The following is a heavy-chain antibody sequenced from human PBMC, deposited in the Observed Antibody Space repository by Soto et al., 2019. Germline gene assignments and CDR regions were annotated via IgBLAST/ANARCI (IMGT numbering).Heavy chain of an antibody. CDR1: GFTFSSYA. CDR2: ISYDGSNK. J-gene: IGHJ3*02. Sequence: PGGSLRLSCAASGFTFSSYAMHWVRQAPGKGLEWVAVISYDGSNKYYADSVKGRFTISRDNSKNTLYLQMNSLRAEDTAVYYCARPRLPSIVVVPGDAFDIWGQGTMVTVSS. D-gene: IGHD2-21*01. V-gene: IGHV3-30-3*01. CDR3: ARPRLPSIVVVPGDAFDI.